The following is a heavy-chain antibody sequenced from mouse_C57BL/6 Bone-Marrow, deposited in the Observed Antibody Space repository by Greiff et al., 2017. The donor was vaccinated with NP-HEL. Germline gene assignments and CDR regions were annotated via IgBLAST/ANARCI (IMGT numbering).Heavy chain of an antibody. J-gene: IGHJ2*01. Sequence: QVQLQQPGAELVKPGASVKLSCKASGYTFTSYWMQWVNQRPGQGLEWIGEIDPSDSYTNYNQKFKGKATLTVDTSSSTAYMQLSSLTSEDSAVYYCAKAPDYWGQGTTLTVSS. CDR2: IDPSDSYT. V-gene: IGHV1-50*01. CDR3: AKAPDY. CDR1: GYTFTSYW.